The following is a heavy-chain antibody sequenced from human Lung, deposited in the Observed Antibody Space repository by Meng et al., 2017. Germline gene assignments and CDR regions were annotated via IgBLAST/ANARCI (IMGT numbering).Heavy chain of an antibody. CDR1: GYTFTGYS. J-gene: IGHJ4*02. V-gene: IGHV1-2*06. D-gene: IGHD3-9*01. CDR2: INPNSGVT. Sequence: QVQLVQSGAEVKKTGGSVKVSCKASGYTFTGYSIHWVRQAPGPGLEWMGRINPNSGVTNYAQKFEGRVTMTRDTSISTAYMELSRLRSDDTAVYYCARFDPRAYWGQGTLVTVSS. CDR3: ARFDPRAY.